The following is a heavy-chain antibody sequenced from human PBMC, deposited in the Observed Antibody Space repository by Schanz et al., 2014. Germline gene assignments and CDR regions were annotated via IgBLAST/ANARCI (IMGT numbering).Heavy chain of an antibody. J-gene: IGHJ4*02. CDR3: AMGYFGSPFDF. Sequence: EVQLVESGGGLVQPGESLRLSCAASGFTFSSHAMSWVRQAPGKGLEWVSHISGSGGSAYYADSVKGRLTISRDNSKNTLYLQMNSLRAEDTAVYYCAMGYFGSPFDFWGQGTLVTVSS. D-gene: IGHD3-9*01. V-gene: IGHV3-23*04. CDR2: ISGSGGSA. CDR1: GFTFSSHA.